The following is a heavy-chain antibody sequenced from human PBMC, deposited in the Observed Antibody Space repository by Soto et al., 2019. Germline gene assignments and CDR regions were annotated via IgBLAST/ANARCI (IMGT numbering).Heavy chain of an antibody. D-gene: IGHD3-3*01. J-gene: IGHJ6*02. Sequence: QMQLVESGGGVVQPGRSLRLSCATSGFAFSHYAMHWVRQAPGKGLEWVTIISYDGNNKYYTDSVKGRFTISRDNSKNTLYLQMSNLRTEDTDVYYCAREITRFGMEMRVHDYDMGVWGQGTRVIVS. CDR2: ISYDGNNK. V-gene: IGHV3-30-3*01. CDR1: GFAFSHYA. CDR3: AREITRFGMEMRVHDYDMGV.